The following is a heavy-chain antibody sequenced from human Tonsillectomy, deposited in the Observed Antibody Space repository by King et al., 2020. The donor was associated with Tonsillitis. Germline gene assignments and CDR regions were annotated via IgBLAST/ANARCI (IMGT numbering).Heavy chain of an antibody. CDR3: AGDNSFGLGSYFSLDV. CDR1: GFSFSNHA. D-gene: IGHD3-10*01. Sequence: VQLVESGGTVVQPGRSLRLSCAISGFSFSNHAMHWVRQAPGKGLEWVAVISYEGSKTNYAHSVKGRFTISRDNFKTTRYFQMHSLRAEDTAVYDCAGDNSFGLGSYFSLDVWGRGTTVTVSS. J-gene: IGHJ6*04. V-gene: IGHV3-30*03. CDR2: ISYEGSKT.